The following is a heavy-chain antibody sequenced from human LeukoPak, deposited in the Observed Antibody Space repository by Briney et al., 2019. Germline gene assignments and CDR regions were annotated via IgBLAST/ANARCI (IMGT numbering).Heavy chain of an antibody. CDR3: ARVYAPLFGGGYFDY. CDR2: IYYSGST. Sequence: SQTLSLTCTVSGGSINSGDYYWSWIRQPPGKGLEWIGYIYYSGSTYYNPSLKSRITISVDTSKNQFSLKLSSVTAADTAVYYCARVYAPLFGGGYFDYWGQGTLVTVSS. D-gene: IGHD2-15*01. CDR1: GGSINSGDYY. J-gene: IGHJ4*02. V-gene: IGHV4-30-4*08.